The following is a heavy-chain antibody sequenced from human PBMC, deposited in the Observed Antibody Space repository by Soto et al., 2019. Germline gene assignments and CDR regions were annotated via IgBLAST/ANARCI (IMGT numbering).Heavy chain of an antibody. D-gene: IGHD3-3*01. CDR2: TRNKANSYTT. J-gene: IGHJ4*02. CDR3: ARAFWSGYYSWYYFDY. V-gene: IGHV3-72*01. CDR1: GFTFSDHY. Sequence: EVQLVESGGGLVQPGGSLRLSGAASGFTFSDHYMDWVRQAPGKGLEWVGRTRNKANSYTTEYAASVKGRFTISRDDSKNSLYLQMNSLKTEDTAVYYCARAFWSGYYSWYYFDYWGQGTLVTVSS.